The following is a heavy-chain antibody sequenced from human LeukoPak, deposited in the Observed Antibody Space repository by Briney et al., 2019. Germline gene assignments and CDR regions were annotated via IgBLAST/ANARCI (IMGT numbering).Heavy chain of an antibody. CDR1: GDSISSYY. CDR2: IYHSGST. Sequence: SETLSLTCTVSGDSISSYYWSWIRQPPGKGLERIGYIYHSGSTNYNPSLKSRVSISVDTSKNQFSLKLSSVTAADTAVYYCARERYSNYNWFDPWGQGTLVTVSS. J-gene: IGHJ5*02. CDR3: ARERYSNYNWFDP. D-gene: IGHD4-11*01. V-gene: IGHV4-59*01.